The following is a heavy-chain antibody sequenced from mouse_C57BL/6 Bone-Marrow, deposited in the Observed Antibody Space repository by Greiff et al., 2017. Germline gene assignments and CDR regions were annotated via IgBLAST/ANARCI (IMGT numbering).Heavy chain of an antibody. CDR1: GFTFSDYY. V-gene: IGHV5-16*01. Sequence: EVKLVESEGGLVQPGSSMKLSCTASGFTFSDYYMAWVRQVPEKGLEWVANINSDGSSTYYLDTLKGRFIISGDNAKNIPYLQMSSLKPEDTATYYCARGTVGDWYFDVWGTGTTVTVSS. CDR2: INSDGSST. D-gene: IGHD1-1*01. CDR3: ARGTVGDWYFDV. J-gene: IGHJ1*03.